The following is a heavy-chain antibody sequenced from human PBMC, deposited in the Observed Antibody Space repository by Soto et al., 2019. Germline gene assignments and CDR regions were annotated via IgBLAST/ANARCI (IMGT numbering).Heavy chain of an antibody. D-gene: IGHD2-2*01. CDR3: ARDCSSTSCYVRDAFDI. J-gene: IGHJ3*02. V-gene: IGHV3-7*01. CDR1: GFTFSSYW. CDR2: IKQDGSEK. Sequence: EVQLAESGGGLVQPGGSLRLSCAASGFTFSSYWMSWVRQAPGKGLEWVANIKQDGSEKYYVDSVKGRFTISRDNAKNSLYLQMNSLRAEDTAVYYCARDCSSTSCYVRDAFDIWGQGTMVTVSS.